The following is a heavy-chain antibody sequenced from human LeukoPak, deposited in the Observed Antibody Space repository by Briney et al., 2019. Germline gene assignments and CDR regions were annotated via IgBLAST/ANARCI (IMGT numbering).Heavy chain of an antibody. CDR2: ISSSGSTI. V-gene: IGHV3-48*04. D-gene: IGHD3-22*01. Sequence: GGSLRLSCAASGFTFSSYAMSWVRQAPGKGLEWVSYISSSGSTIHYADSVKGRFPISRDNAKKSLYLQMNSLRAEDTAIYYCARARTGRDSRPYYFDYWGQGTLVTVSS. J-gene: IGHJ4*02. CDR1: GFTFSSYA. CDR3: ARARTGRDSRPYYFDY.